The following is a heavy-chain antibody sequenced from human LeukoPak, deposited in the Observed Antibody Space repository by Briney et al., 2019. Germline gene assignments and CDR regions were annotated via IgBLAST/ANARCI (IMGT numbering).Heavy chain of an antibody. CDR2: ISWKSGRI. Sequence: GRSLRLSCAASGFTFDDYAMHWVRHAPGKGLEWVSGISWKSGRIGYADSVKGRFTISRDNAKNSLYLQMNSLRAEDTALYYCAKDFGPRYYYYMDVWGKGTTVTISS. V-gene: IGHV3-9*01. J-gene: IGHJ6*03. CDR1: GFTFDDYA. CDR3: AKDFGPRYYYYMDV. D-gene: IGHD3-16*01.